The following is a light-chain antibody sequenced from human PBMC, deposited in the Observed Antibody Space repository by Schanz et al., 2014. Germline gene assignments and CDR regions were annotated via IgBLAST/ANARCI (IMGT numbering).Light chain of an antibody. CDR3: QNYDTAPIG. J-gene: IGKJ5*01. Sequence: DIQMTQSPSSLSASIGDRVTITCRASQGISNYLAWYQQKPGKVPKLLIYAASTLQSGVPSRFGGSVSGTDFTLTISSLQPDDVATYYCQNYDTAPIGFGQGTRLEIK. CDR2: AAS. CDR1: QGISNY. V-gene: IGKV1-27*01.